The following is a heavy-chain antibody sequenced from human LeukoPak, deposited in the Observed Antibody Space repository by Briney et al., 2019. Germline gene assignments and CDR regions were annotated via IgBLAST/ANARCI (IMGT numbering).Heavy chain of an antibody. J-gene: IGHJ4*02. V-gene: IGHV1-2*02. CDR3: ARGCSAFWSGLSPNY. Sequence: ASVKVSCKASGYTFTGYYMHWVRQAPGQGLEWMGWINPNSGGTNYAQKFQGRVTMTRDTSISTAYMELSRLRSDDTAVYYCARGCSAFWSGLSPNYWGQGTLVTVSS. D-gene: IGHD3-3*01. CDR1: GYTFTGYY. CDR2: INPNSGGT.